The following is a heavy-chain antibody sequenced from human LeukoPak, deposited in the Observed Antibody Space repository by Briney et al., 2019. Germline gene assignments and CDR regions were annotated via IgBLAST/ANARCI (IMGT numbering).Heavy chain of an antibody. D-gene: IGHD3-22*01. CDR2: IHSGGST. Sequence: GGTLRLSCAASGFTVSSNYMTWVRQAPGKGLECVSIIHSGGSTDYADSVKGRFTISRDNSKNTLYLQMNSLRAEDTAVYFCAAKWLLRRYWGQGTLVTVSS. J-gene: IGHJ4*02. V-gene: IGHV3-66*01. CDR1: GFTVSSNY. CDR3: AAKWLLRRY.